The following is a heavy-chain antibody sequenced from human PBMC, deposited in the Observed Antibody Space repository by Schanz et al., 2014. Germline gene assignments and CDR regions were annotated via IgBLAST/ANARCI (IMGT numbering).Heavy chain of an antibody. CDR1: GYTFTSYG. CDR2: FIPILDVG. D-gene: IGHD2-2*01. V-gene: IGHV1-69*09. J-gene: IGHJ3*02. CDR3: ARGTMPGTFDI. Sequence: QVLQVQSGSELKKPGTSVKVSCKASGYTFTSYGISWVRQARGQGLEWVGRFIPILDVGNYAQQFQGRVTFTADKSTSTAYMELSSLRYEDTALYYCARGTMPGTFDIWGQGTMVTVSS.